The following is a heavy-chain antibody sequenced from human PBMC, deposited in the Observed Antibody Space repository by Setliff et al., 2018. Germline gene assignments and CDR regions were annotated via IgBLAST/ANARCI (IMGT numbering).Heavy chain of an antibody. CDR2: IYSSGST. CDR3: ARESRYYYDNLGTLDY. Sequence: SETLSLTCTVSGGSISSGDYYWSWIRQPPGKGLEWIGYIYSSGSTYYNPSLKSRVSISVDTSKNKFSLKLSSVTAADTAVYYCARESRYYYDNLGTLDYWGQGTLVTVSS. CDR1: GGSISSGDYY. J-gene: IGHJ4*02. V-gene: IGHV4-30-4*08. D-gene: IGHD3-22*01.